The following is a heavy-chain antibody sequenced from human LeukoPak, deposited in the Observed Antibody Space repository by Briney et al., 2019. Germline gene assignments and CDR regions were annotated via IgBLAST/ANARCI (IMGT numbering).Heavy chain of an antibody. J-gene: IGHJ4*02. Sequence: PSQTLSLTRTVSGGSISSGGYYWSWLRQHPGKGLEWIGYIYYSGSTYYNPSLKSRVTISVDTSKNQSSLKLSSVTAADTAVYYCARANWQYYFDYWGQGALVTVSS. V-gene: IGHV4-31*03. CDR1: GGSISSGGYY. CDR3: ARANWQYYFDY. D-gene: IGHD1-1*01. CDR2: IYYSGST.